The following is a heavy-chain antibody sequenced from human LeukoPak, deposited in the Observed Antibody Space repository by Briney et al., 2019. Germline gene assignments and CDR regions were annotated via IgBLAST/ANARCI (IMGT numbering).Heavy chain of an antibody. J-gene: IGHJ5*02. CDR2: ISAYNGNT. V-gene: IGHV1-18*01. CDR1: GYTFTSYG. Sequence: WASVTVSCKASGYTFTSYGISWVRQAPGQGLEWMVWISAYNGNTNYAQKLQGRVTMTTDTSTSTAYMELRSLRSDDTAVYYCARAPLGGWFDPWGQGTLVTVSS. CDR3: ARAPLGGWFDP.